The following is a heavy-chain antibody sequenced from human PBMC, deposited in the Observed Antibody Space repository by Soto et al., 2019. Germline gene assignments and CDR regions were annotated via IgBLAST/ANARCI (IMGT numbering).Heavy chain of an antibody. CDR2: IKQGGSEK. Sequence: GGSLRLSCAASGFTFSSYWMSWVRQAPGKGLEWVANIKQGGSEKYYVDSVKGRFTISRDNAKNSLYLQMNSLRAEDTAVYYCAREGLEVVAATSWFDPWGQGTLVTVSS. CDR1: GFTFSSYW. CDR3: AREGLEVVAATSWFDP. V-gene: IGHV3-7*01. J-gene: IGHJ5*02. D-gene: IGHD2-15*01.